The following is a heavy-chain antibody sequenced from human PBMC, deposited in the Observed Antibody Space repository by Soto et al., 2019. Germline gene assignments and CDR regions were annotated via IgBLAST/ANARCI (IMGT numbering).Heavy chain of an antibody. V-gene: IGHV3-30-3*01. J-gene: IGHJ3*02. Sequence: VGSLRLSCAASGFTFSSYAMHWVRQAPGKGLEWVAVISYDGSNKYYADSVKGRFTISRDNSKNTLYLQMNSLRAEDTAVYYCATSGSSDAFDIWGQGTMVTVSS. CDR2: ISYDGSNK. CDR1: GFTFSSYA. CDR3: ATSGSSDAFDI. D-gene: IGHD1-26*01.